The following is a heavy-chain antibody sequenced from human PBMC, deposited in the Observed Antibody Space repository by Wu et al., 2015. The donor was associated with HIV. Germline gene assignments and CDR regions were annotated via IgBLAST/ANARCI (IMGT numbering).Heavy chain of an antibody. Sequence: QVQLVQSGAEVKKPGASVKVSCKTSGYTFNNYDINWVRQATGQGLEWMGWMNPKSGHTGHTQKFQGRVTMTRNTSINTAYMELRNLRSDDSAVYYCMRAPYSYDSSGDYSFWFDPWATEPWSPSPQ. CDR2: MNPKSGHT. CDR1: GYTFNNYD. J-gene: IGHJ5*02. D-gene: IGHD3-22*01. CDR3: MRAPYSYDSSGDYSFWFDP. V-gene: IGHV1-8*01.